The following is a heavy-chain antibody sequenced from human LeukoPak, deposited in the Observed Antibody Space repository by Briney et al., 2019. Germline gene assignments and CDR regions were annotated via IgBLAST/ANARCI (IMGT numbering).Heavy chain of an antibody. V-gene: IGHV3-23*01. CDR3: ANGGIVVPAAMRYGMDV. CDR2: ISGSGGST. J-gene: IGHJ6*02. D-gene: IGHD2-2*01. Sequence: GSLRLSCAASGFTFSSYAMSWVRQAPGKGLEWVSAISGSGGSTYYADSVEGRFTISRDNSKNTLYLQMNSLRAEDTAVYYCANGGIVVPAAMRYGMDVWGQGTTVTVSS. CDR1: GFTFSSYA.